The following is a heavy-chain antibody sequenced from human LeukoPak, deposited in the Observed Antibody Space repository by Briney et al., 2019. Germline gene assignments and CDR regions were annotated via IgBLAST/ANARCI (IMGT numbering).Heavy chain of an antibody. CDR3: ARGVQYYYYYMDV. D-gene: IGHD4/OR15-4a*01. CDR2: ISSGGGAI. Sequence: AGGSLRLSCAASGFTFSDYYMSWIRQAPGKGLEWVSYISSGGGAIYYADSMKGRFTISRDNAKNSLYLQMNSLRADDTAVYYCARGVQYYYYYMDVWGKGTTVTVSS. V-gene: IGHV3-11*01. CDR1: GFTFSDYY. J-gene: IGHJ6*03.